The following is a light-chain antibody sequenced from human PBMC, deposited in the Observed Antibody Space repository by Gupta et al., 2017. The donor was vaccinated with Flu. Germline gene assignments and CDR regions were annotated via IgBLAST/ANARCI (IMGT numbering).Light chain of an antibody. Sequence: TLPCSAYQSLGYDVAWCQQKPGRAPRLLIFYGAKRGTGVPARFSGRGCWTDFTLPITSLVPADFATDFCYQRVNWTPITFGPGTKV. V-gene: IGKV3-11*01. J-gene: IGKJ3*01. CDR2: YGA. CDR1: QSLGYD. CDR3: YQRVNWTPIT.